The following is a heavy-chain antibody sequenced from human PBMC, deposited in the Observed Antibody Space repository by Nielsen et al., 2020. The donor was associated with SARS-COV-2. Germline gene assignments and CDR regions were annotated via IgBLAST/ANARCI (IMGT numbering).Heavy chain of an antibody. D-gene: IGHD3-3*01. CDR1: GFTFSSYG. Sequence: GESLKISCAASGFTFSSYGMHWVRQAPGKGLEWVAFIRYDGSNKYYADSVKGRFTISRDNAKNSLYLQMNSLRAEDTAVYYCARDRSYSHYDFWSGYYRHWGQGTLVTVSS. J-gene: IGHJ4*02. CDR2: IRYDGSNK. CDR3: ARDRSYSHYDFWSGYYRH. V-gene: IGHV3-30*02.